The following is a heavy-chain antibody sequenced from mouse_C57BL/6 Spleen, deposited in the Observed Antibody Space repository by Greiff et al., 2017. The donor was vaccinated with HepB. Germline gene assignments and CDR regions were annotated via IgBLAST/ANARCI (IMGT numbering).Heavy chain of an antibody. CDR3: ARDNTYYYAMDY. Sequence: VQLQESGPGLVQPSQSLSITCTVSGFSLTSYGVHWVRQSPGKGLEWLGVIWSGGSTDYNAAFISSLSISKDNSKSQVFFKMNSLQADDTAIYYCARDNTYYYAMDYWGQGTSVTVSS. D-gene: IGHD1-3*01. CDR2: IWSGGST. CDR1: GFSLTSYG. J-gene: IGHJ4*01. V-gene: IGHV2-2*01.